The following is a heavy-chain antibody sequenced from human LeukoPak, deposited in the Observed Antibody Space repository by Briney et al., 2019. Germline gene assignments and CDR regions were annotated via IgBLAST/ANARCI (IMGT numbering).Heavy chain of an antibody. V-gene: IGHV1-46*01. CDR1: GYTFTSYY. CDR2: INPSGGST. Sequence: ASVKVSCKASGYTFTSYYMHWVRQAPGQGLEWMGIINPSGGSTSYAQKFQGRVTMTRDTSTSTVYMEVSSLRSEDTAVYYCARDSLELRGKGENAFDIWGQGTMVTVSS. CDR3: ARDSLELRGKGENAFDI. J-gene: IGHJ3*02. D-gene: IGHD1-7*01.